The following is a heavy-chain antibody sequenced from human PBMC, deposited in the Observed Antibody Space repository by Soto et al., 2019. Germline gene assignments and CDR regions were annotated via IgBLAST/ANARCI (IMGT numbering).Heavy chain of an antibody. D-gene: IGHD3-3*01. J-gene: IGHJ5*02. V-gene: IGHV1-58*01. CDR3: AADLGTGYDFWSGPNWFDP. Sequence: ASVKVSCKASGFTFTSSAVQWVRQARGQRLEWIGWIVVGSGNTNYAQKFQERVTITRDMSTSTAYMELSSLRSEDTAVYYCAADLGTGYDFWSGPNWFDPWGQGTLVTVSS. CDR2: IVVGSGNT. CDR1: GFTFTSSA.